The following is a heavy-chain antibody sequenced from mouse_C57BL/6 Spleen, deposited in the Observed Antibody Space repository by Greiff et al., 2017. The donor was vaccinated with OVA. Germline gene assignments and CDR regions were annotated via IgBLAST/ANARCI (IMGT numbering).Heavy chain of an antibody. CDR1: GYTFTSYW. J-gene: IGHJ1*03. Sequence: QVQLQQSGAELARPGASVKLSCKASGYTFTSYWMHWVKQRPGQGLEWIGNINPSNGGTNYNEKFKSKATLTVDKSSSTAYMQLSSLTSEDSAVYYCARGRLLHWYFDVWGTGTTVTVSS. CDR3: ARGRLLHWYFDV. CDR2: INPSNGGT. V-gene: IGHV1-53*01. D-gene: IGHD2-3*01.